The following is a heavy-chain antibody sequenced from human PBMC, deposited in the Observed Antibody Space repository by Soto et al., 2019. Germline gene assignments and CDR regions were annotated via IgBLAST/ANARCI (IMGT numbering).Heavy chain of an antibody. V-gene: IGHV3-21*01. Sequence: EVQLVESGGGLVKPGGSLRLSCAASGFTFSSYSMNWVRQAPGKGLEWVSSISSSSSYIYYADSVKGRFTISRDNAKNSLYLQMNSLRAEDTAVYYCASPPTGYCSGGSCYSGYWGQGTLVTVSS. CDR1: GFTFSSYS. CDR3: ASPPTGYCSGGSCYSGY. J-gene: IGHJ4*02. CDR2: ISSSSSYI. D-gene: IGHD2-15*01.